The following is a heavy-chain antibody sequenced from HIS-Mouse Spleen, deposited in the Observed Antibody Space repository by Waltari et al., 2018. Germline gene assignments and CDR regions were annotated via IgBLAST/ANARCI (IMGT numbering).Heavy chain of an antibody. V-gene: IGHV4-39*07. Sequence: QLQLQESGPGLVKPSETLSLTCTVSGGSISSSRYYLGRIRQPPGKGLEWIGSIYYSGSTYYNPSLKSRVTISVDTSKNQFSLKLSSVTAADTAVYYCAREIPYSSSWYDWYFDLWGRGTLVTVSS. D-gene: IGHD6-13*01. CDR2: IYYSGST. CDR1: GGSISSSRYY. CDR3: AREIPYSSSWYDWYFDL. J-gene: IGHJ2*01.